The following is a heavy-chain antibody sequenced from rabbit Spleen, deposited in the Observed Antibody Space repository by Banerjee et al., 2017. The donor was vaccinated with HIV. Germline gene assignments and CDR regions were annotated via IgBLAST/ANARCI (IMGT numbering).Heavy chain of an antibody. CDR1: GIDFTNYY. CDR2: IYAAKGST. V-gene: IGHV1S7*01. J-gene: IGHJ6*01. D-gene: IGHD4-1*01. CDR3: ARAIVPWLGLTRLDL. Sequence: QLKETGGGLVQPGGSLTLSCKASGIDFTNYYISWVRQAPGKGLEWIGIIYAAKGSTDYAIWVNGRFTVSSDNAQSTVDLKMTSLTAADTATYFCARAIVPWLGLTRLDLWGPGTLVTVS.